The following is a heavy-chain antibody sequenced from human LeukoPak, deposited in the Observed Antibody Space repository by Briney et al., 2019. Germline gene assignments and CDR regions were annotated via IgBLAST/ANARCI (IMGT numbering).Heavy chain of an antibody. D-gene: IGHD3-10*01. J-gene: IGHJ4*02. CDR3: ARDFGPRGIDY. Sequence: SETLSLTCTVSGGSISSYYWSWLRQPPGKGLEWLGYIYYSGSTNYNPSLKSRVTISVDTSKNQSSLKLSSVTAADTAVYYCARDFGPRGIDYWGQGTLVTVSS. V-gene: IGHV4-59*01. CDR1: GGSISSYY. CDR2: IYYSGST.